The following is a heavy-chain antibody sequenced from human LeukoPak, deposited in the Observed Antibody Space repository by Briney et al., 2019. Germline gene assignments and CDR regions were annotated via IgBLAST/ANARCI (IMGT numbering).Heavy chain of an antibody. CDR3: ARSIPYGTTWYGRSDY. CDR2: IKPDGTTK. Sequence: GGSLRLSCAASGFPFSSYSMTWVRQAPGKGLEWVATIKPDGTTKFYVDSVKGRFTISRDNALNSLYLQMNSLRAEDTAIYYCARSIPYGTTWYGRSDYWGQGTLVTVSS. V-gene: IGHV3-7*03. J-gene: IGHJ4*02. D-gene: IGHD6-13*01. CDR1: GFPFSSYS.